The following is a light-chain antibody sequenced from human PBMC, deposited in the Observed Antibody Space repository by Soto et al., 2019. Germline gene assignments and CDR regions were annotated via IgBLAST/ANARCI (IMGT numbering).Light chain of an antibody. J-gene: IGKJ1*01. V-gene: IGKV1-5*03. Sequence: DIQMTQSPSTLSASVGDRVTITCRASQSISIWLAWYQQKPGKAPKILIYKASRLESGGPSRFSGSGSGTEFTLTISSLQPDDFATYYCQQYSTYTPRTFGQGTKVDIK. CDR3: QQYSTYTPRT. CDR2: KAS. CDR1: QSISIW.